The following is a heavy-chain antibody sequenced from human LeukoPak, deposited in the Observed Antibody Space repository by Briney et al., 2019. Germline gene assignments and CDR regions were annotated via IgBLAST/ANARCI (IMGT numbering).Heavy chain of an antibody. D-gene: IGHD1-26*01. CDR1: GYSFTSYG. V-gene: IGHV1-18*01. J-gene: IGHJ4*02. CDR3: ARDRTVGATEWAPFDY. CDR2: ISAYNGNT. Sequence: GESLKISCKGSGYSFTSYGISWVRQAPGQGLEWMGWISAYNGNTNYAQKLQGRVTMTTDTSTSTAYMELRSLRSDDTAVYYCARDRTVGATEWAPFDYWGQGTLVTVSS.